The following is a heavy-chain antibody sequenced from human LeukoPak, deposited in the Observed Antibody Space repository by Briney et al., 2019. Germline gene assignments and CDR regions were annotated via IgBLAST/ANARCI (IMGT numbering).Heavy chain of an antibody. CDR3: ARDLGWFDP. CDR2: IIAIFGTA. Sequence: DTHNSEANSRERQAPGQGLEWMGGIIAIFGTANYAQKFQGRVTITADESTSTAYMELSSLRSEDTAVYYCARDLGWFDPWGQGTLVTVSS. V-gene: IGHV1-69*01. J-gene: IGHJ5*02. CDR1: DTHNSEA.